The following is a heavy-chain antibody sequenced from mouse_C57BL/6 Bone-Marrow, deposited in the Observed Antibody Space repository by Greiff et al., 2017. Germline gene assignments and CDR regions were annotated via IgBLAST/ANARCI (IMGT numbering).Heavy chain of an antibody. CDR3: AKPGSGYCYAMDY. Sequence: QVQLKQSGPGLVAPSQSLSITCTASGFSLTSYGVSWVRQPPGKGLEWLGVIWGDGSTNYHSALISGLSISKDNSKSQVFLKLNSLRTDDTATYYCAKPGSGYCYAMDYWGQGTSVTVFS. J-gene: IGHJ4*01. D-gene: IGHD2-3*01. V-gene: IGHV2-3*01. CDR1: GFSLTSYG. CDR2: IWGDGST.